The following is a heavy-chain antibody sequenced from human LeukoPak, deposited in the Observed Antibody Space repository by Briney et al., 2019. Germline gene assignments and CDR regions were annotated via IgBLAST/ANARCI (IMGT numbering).Heavy chain of an antibody. V-gene: IGHV3-53*01. D-gene: IGHD2-15*01. Sequence: PGGSLRLSCAASGFTVSSSYMTWVRQAPGKGLEWVSVIYSGGTTYNADSVKGRFTISRDNSKNTLYLQMNSLRAEDTAVYYCAKDYEAYCSGGSCYHWYFDLWGRGTLVTVSS. CDR3: AKDYEAYCSGGSCYHWYFDL. J-gene: IGHJ2*01. CDR2: IYSGGTT. CDR1: GFTVSSSY.